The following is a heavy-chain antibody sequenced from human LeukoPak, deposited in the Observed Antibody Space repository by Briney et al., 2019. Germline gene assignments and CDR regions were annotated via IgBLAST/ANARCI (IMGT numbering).Heavy chain of an antibody. CDR2: VFYSGVT. Sequence: SETLSLTCVVSSFSISNGFYWAWIRQPPGKGLEWIGNVFYSGVTYYNPSLMSRVTISVDTSKNQFSLKLNSVTAADTAVYYCARDRGGRTGYASGDFDFWGQGVLATVSS. CDR1: SFSISNGFY. D-gene: IGHD5-12*01. CDR3: ARDRGGRTGYASGDFDF. J-gene: IGHJ4*02. V-gene: IGHV4-38-2*02.